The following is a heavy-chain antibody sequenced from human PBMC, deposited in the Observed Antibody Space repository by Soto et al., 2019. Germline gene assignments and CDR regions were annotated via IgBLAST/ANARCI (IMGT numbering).Heavy chain of an antibody. CDR3: ARDEPSSSSWTLRPYYYYYYGMDV. J-gene: IGHJ6*02. V-gene: IGHV1-18*01. D-gene: IGHD6-13*01. CDR1: GYTFTSYG. CDR2: ISAYNGNT. Sequence: QVQLVQSGAEVKKPGASVKVSCKASGYTFTSYGISWVRQAPGQGLEWMGWISAYNGNTNYAQKLQGRVTMTTDTSTSTAYMELRSLRSDDTAVYYCARDEPSSSSWTLRPYYYYYYGMDVWGQGTTVTVSS.